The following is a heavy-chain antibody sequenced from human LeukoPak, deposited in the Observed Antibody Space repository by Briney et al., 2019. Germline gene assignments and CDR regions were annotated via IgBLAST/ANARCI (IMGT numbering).Heavy chain of an antibody. CDR2: IYYSGST. J-gene: IGHJ1*01. CDR3: ARSITSSWYGDFQH. CDR1: GGSMSGYF. D-gene: IGHD6-13*01. Sequence: SETLSLTCSVSGGSMSGYFWSWIRQPPGKGLEWIGYIYYSGSTNYNPSLKSRVTISVDTSKNQFSLKLSSVTAADTAVYYCARSITSSWYGDFQHWGQGTLVTVSS. V-gene: IGHV4-59*01.